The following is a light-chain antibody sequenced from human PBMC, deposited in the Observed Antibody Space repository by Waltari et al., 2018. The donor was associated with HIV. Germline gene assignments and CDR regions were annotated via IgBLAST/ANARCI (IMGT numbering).Light chain of an antibody. CDR2: KAS. J-gene: IGKJ2*01. CDR3: QHYATDFYS. V-gene: IGKV1-5*03. Sequence: TDRASQNIDSWLAWYQQKPGQAPRLLIHKASSLEEGVPPRFSGTGSGTDFDLTITSLQPDDFATYYCQHYATDFYSFGQGTRLEI. CDR1: QNIDSW.